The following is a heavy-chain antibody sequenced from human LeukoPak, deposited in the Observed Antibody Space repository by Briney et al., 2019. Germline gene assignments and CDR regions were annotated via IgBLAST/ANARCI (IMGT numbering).Heavy chain of an antibody. CDR1: GFTFSSYE. D-gene: IGHD1-14*01. Sequence: GGSLRLSCAASGFTFSSYEMNWVRQAPGKGLEWVSYISSSGSTIYYADSVKGRFTISRDNAKNSLYLQMNSLRAEDTAVYYCARTYKDYYYGMDVWGQGTTVTVSS. CDR2: ISSSGSTI. CDR3: ARTYKDYYYGMDV. J-gene: IGHJ6*02. V-gene: IGHV3-48*03.